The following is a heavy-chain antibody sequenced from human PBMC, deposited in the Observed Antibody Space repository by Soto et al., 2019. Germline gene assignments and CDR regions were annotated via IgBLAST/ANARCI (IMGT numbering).Heavy chain of an antibody. V-gene: IGHV3-11*01. Sequence: QVQLVESGGGLVKPGGSLRLSCAASGFTFGDSYMSWIRQAPGKGLEWISCISYSGDTTYYAASVKGRFTVSRDNTKNSLYLQRNSLRAEDTAVYYCARGTRNSGHAFDIWGQGTMVTISS. CDR1: GFTFGDSY. J-gene: IGHJ3*02. D-gene: IGHD3-10*01. CDR2: ISYSGDTT. CDR3: ARGTRNSGHAFDI.